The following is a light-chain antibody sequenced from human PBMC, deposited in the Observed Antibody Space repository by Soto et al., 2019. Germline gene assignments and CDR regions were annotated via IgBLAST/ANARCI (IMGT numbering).Light chain of an antibody. J-gene: IGKJ1*01. CDR3: QQYGSSRT. V-gene: IGKV3-20*01. CDR1: QSISSIY. Sequence: EIVLTQSPGTLSLSPGERATLSCRASQSISSIYLAWYQQKPGQAPRLLVYGASSRATGIPDRFSGSGSGTDFTLTISRLEPEDFAVYYCQQYGSSRTFGQGTKVDIK. CDR2: GAS.